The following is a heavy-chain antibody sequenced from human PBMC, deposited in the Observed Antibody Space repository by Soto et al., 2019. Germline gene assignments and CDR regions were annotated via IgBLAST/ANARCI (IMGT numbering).Heavy chain of an antibody. CDR2: IIPIFGTA. V-gene: IGHV1-69*01. D-gene: IGHD2-2*02. CDR1: GGIFSSYA. J-gene: IGHJ5*02. CDR3: ASIGEYQLLYGNWFDP. Sequence: QVQLVQSGADVKKPGSSVKVSCKASGGIFSSYAISWVRQAPGQGLEWMGGIIPIFGTANYAQKFQGRVTITADESTSTAYMELSSLRSEDTAVYYCASIGEYQLLYGNWFDPWGQGTLVTVSS.